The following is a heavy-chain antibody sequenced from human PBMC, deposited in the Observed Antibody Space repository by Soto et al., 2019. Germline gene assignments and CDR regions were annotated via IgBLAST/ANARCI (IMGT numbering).Heavy chain of an antibody. D-gene: IGHD3-22*01. CDR1: VGTLSTYT. J-gene: IGHJ5*02. CDR3: AGDPDSHYNDSHASSYP. Sequence: SVKVSCKDSVGTLSTYTITWVRQAPRQGLEWMGRIIPIIGIINYAQKFQGRVTITADKFTGTAYMELTRLRSDDTAVYYCAGDPDSHYNDSHASSYPWGQGTLVTVSS. V-gene: IGHV1-69*04. CDR2: IIPIIGII.